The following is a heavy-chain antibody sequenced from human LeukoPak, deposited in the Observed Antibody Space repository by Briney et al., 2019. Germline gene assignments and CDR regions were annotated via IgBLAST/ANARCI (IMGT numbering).Heavy chain of an antibody. D-gene: IGHD4-17*01. Sequence: GGSLRLSCAASGFTFSSYGMHWVRQAPGKGLEWVAVISYDGSNKYYADSVKGRFTISRDNSKNTLYLQMNSLRAEDTAVYYCAKENYGDNGFDYWGQGTLVTVSS. CDR2: ISYDGSNK. CDR1: GFTFSSYG. V-gene: IGHV3-30*18. CDR3: AKENYGDNGFDY. J-gene: IGHJ4*02.